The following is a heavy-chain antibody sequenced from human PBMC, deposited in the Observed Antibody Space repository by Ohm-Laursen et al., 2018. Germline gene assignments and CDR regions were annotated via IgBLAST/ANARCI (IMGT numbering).Heavy chain of an antibody. Sequence: SETLSLTCTVSGGSLRNYYWSWIRQPPGKGLEWIGYIYYNGNPRYNPSLESRVTISVDPSKNQFSQKLNSVTAADTALYYCVLYSSFSVSWGQGTLVTVSS. CDR3: VLYSSFSVS. J-gene: IGHJ5*02. V-gene: IGHV4-59*08. CDR1: GGSLRNYY. D-gene: IGHD6-6*01. CDR2: IYYNGNP.